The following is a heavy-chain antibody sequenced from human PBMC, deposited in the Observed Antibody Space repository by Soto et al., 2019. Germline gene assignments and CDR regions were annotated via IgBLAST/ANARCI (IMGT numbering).Heavy chain of an antibody. V-gene: IGHV4-34*01. CDR3: ARGHWRFEQ. CDR1: GVSFTGYY. J-gene: IGHJ4*02. Sequence: QLQLHQSGAGLLKPSETLSLTCDVSGVSFTGYYWAWIRQPPGKGLEWIGEINHSGFTNYNPSLTGRVTISLDTSRSQFSRKLVCLTAADTAFYLCARGHWRFEQWGQGTLVTVSS. CDR2: INHSGFT.